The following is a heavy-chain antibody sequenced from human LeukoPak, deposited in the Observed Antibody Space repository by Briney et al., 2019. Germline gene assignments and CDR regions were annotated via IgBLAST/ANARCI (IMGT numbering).Heavy chain of an antibody. Sequence: GASVKVSCKASGYTFTVYYMHWVRQAPGQGLEWMGWINPNSGGTNYAQKFQGRVTMTRDTSISTAYMELSRLRSDDTAVYYCARRSGYDILTGYYRPGLDYWGQGTLVTVSS. CDR3: ARRSGYDILTGYYRPGLDY. CDR2: INPNSGGT. D-gene: IGHD3-9*01. V-gene: IGHV1-2*02. J-gene: IGHJ4*02. CDR1: GYTFTVYY.